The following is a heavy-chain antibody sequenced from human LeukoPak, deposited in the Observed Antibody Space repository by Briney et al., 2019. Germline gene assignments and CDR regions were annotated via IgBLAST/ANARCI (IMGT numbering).Heavy chain of an antibody. D-gene: IGHD3-3*01. V-gene: IGHV3-48*01. J-gene: IGHJ4*02. CDR1: GFTFSSYS. CDR2: ISSSSSTI. Sequence: PGGSLRLSCAASGFTFSSYSMNWVRQAPGKGLEWVSYISSSSSTIYYADSLKGRFTISRDNSKNTLYLQMDSLTAEDTAVYYCAKLHDFWSGSSDYWGQGTLVTVSS. CDR3: AKLHDFWSGSSDY.